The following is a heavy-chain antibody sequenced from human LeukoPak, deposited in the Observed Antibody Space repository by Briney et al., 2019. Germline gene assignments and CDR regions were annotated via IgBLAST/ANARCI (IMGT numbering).Heavy chain of an antibody. CDR1: GFTFDRFT. D-gene: IGHD2-21*02. V-gene: IGHV3-43*01. Sequence: PGGSLRLSCAASGFTFDRFTIHWVRQTPGKGLEWVSLINRRGHTFYADSVKGRFTISSDNSRNSVFLQMNSLRPEDTALYHCAKEVDCPSDCLFFHSWGQGTLVTVSS. CDR2: INRRGHT. J-gene: IGHJ4*02. CDR3: AKEVDCPSDCLFFHS.